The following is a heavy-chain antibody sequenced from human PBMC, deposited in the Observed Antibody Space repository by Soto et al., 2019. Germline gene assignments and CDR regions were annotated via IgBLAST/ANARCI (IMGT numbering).Heavy chain of an antibody. CDR2: IIPIFGAN. CDR1: GGTFGKSV. D-gene: IGHD3-3*01. Sequence: QVPLVQSGAEMKTPGSSVRVSCKASGGTFGKSVISWVRQAPGQGLEWMGGIIPIFGANHYAQKFQGRVTITADEFTTTAYMGLSSLQSEDTVVYYCARGQFYDFWSGYDLDSCCQGTLVTVSS. V-gene: IGHV1-69*01. J-gene: IGHJ5*01. CDR3: ARGQFYDFWSGYDLDS.